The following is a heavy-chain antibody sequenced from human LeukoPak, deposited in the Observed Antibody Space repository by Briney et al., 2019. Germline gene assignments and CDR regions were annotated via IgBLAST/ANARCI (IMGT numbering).Heavy chain of an antibody. D-gene: IGHD1-26*01. Sequence: SQTLSLTCAISGDSVSSNSAAWNWIRQSPSRGLEWLGRTYYRSKRYNDYAVSVKSRITINPDTSKNQFSLKLSSVTAADTAVDYCARLPYSGSYRYYFDYWGQGTLVTVSS. V-gene: IGHV6-1*01. CDR3: ARLPYSGSYRYYFDY. J-gene: IGHJ4*02. CDR2: TYYRSKRYN. CDR1: GDSVSSNSAA.